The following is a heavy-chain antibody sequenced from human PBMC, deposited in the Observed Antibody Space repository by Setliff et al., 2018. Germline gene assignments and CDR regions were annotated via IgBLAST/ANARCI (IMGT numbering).Heavy chain of an antibody. CDR3: TTYCDSTTCALDY. V-gene: IGHV3-49*04. CDR1: GLTFGDCA. J-gene: IGHJ4*02. D-gene: IGHD2-2*01. Sequence: PGESLKISCTASGLTFGDCAMGWVRQAPGKELEWVGYIRSKAYGETTEYAASVEDRFTISRDDPKNTAYLQMNSLKTDDTGVYYCTTYCDSTTCALDYWGQGILVTVSS. CDR2: IRSKAYGETT.